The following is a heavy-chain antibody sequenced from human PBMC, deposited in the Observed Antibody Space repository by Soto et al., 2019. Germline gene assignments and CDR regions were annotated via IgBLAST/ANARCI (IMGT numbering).Heavy chain of an antibody. V-gene: IGHV3-23*01. Sequence: GGSLRLSCAASGFTFSSYAMSWVRQAPGKGLEWVSAVSRTGGNTYYADSVKGRFTISRDNSKNTLYLQMNSLRAEDTAVYYCAKDPSIYCSSTSCYGDAFDIWGQGTMVTVSS. CDR3: AKDPSIYCSSTSCYGDAFDI. D-gene: IGHD2-2*01. CDR2: VSRTGGNT. CDR1: GFTFSSYA. J-gene: IGHJ3*02.